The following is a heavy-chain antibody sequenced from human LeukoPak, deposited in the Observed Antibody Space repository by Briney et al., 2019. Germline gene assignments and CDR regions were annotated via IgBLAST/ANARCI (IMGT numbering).Heavy chain of an antibody. CDR2: IQNSAIYRAKI. J-gene: IGHJ6*02. CDR1: GGSISSYH. V-gene: IGHV4-59*08. Sequence: SETLSLTCAVSGGSISSYHWTWIRQPPGKGLEWVGYIQNSAIYRAKIKSSPSLQSRVSLSIDTSKNQVSLTVNSVTAADTAVYYCARLSSTLYYSMDVWGPGTAVTVSS. CDR3: ARLSSTLYYSMDV. D-gene: IGHD6-6*01.